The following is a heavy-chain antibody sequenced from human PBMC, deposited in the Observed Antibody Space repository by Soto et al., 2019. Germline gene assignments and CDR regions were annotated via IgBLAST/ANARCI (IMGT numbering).Heavy chain of an antibody. D-gene: IGHD3-10*01. CDR1: GGSISSYY. J-gene: IGHJ4*01. V-gene: IGHV4-59*01. Sequence: QVQLQESGPGLVKPSETLSLTCTVSGGSISSYYWSWIRQPPGKGLEWIGYIYYSGSTNYNPSLKSRDTLSVDTSQSQFALELSSVTAADTAVYYCARVQYYGSGLDYWGQGTLVTVSS. CDR2: IYYSGST. CDR3: ARVQYYGSGLDY.